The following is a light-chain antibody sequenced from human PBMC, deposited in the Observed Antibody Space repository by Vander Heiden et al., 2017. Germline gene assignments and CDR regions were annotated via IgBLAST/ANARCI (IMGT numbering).Light chain of an antibody. CDR2: AAS. CDR1: QRSSTN. CDR3: QQGNTRPRT. Sequence: DIQMTHSPSSPSTSVRDRVTSTCRASQRSSTNLNWYQQRAGKAPKLLISAASTLQSGVPARFSGSNSGTEFTLTISDLQPDDCATFYCQQGNTRPRTFGPGTKVEIK. V-gene: IGKV1-39*01. J-gene: IGKJ3*01.